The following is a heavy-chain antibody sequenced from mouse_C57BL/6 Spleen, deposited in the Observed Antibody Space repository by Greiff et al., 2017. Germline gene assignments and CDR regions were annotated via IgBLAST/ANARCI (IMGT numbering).Heavy chain of an antibody. J-gene: IGHJ3*01. CDR3: AREGYSNPFAY. CDR2: INPNNGGT. CDR1: GYTFTDYN. Sequence: VQLQQSGPELVKPGASVTMSCKASGYTFTDYNMHWVKQSHGKSLEWIGYINPNNGGTSYNQKFKGKATLTVNKSSSTAYMELRSLTSEDSAVYYCAREGYSNPFAYWGQGTLVTVSA. D-gene: IGHD2-5*01. V-gene: IGHV1-22*01.